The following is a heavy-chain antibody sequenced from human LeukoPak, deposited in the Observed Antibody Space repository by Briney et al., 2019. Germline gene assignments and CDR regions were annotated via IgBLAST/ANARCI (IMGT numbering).Heavy chain of an antibody. CDR1: GDSISSYY. CDR2: IYYSGST. CDR3: ARHGIGEAYDSSGYYYYYGMDV. J-gene: IGHJ6*02. V-gene: IGHV4-59*08. D-gene: IGHD3-22*01. Sequence: ESSETLSLTCTVSGDSISSYYWSWIRQPPGKGLEWIGYIYYSGSTNYNPSLKSRVTISVDTSKNQFSLKLSSVTAADTAVYYCARHGIGEAYDSSGYYYYYGMDVWGQGTTVTVSS.